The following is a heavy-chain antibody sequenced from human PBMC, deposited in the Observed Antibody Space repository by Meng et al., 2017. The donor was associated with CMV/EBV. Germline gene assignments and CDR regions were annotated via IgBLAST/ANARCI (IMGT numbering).Heavy chain of an antibody. CDR1: GGSFSGYY. Sequence: SETLSLTCAVYGGSFSGYYWSWIRQPPGKGLEWIGEINHSGSTNYNPSLKSRVTISVDTSMNQLSLKLSSVTAADTAVYYCAKARSSTSYRTYYFDYWGQGTLVTVSS. D-gene: IGHD2-2*01. J-gene: IGHJ4*02. CDR2: INHSGST. V-gene: IGHV4-34*01. CDR3: AKARSSTSYRTYYFDY.